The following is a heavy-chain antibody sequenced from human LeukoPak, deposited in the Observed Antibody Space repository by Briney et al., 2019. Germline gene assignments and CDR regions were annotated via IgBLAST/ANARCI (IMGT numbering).Heavy chain of an antibody. V-gene: IGHV1-69*04. J-gene: IGHJ4*02. Sequence: SVKVSCKASGGTFSSYAISWVRQAPGQGLEWMGRIIPILGIANYAQKFQGRVTITADKSTSTAYMELSSLRSEDTAVYYCARDNCSGGSCYTLWDWGQGTLVTVSS. CDR3: ARDNCSGGSCYTLWD. D-gene: IGHD2-15*01. CDR2: IIPILGIA. CDR1: GGTFSSYA.